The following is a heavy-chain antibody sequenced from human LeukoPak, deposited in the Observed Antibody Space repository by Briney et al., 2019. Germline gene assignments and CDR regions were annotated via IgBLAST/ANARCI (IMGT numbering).Heavy chain of an antibody. CDR1: GFTFSNYN. CDR2: ISGSGGST. D-gene: IGHD3-3*01. V-gene: IGHV3-23*01. J-gene: IGHJ3*02. Sequence: PGGSLRLSCVASGFTFSNYNMNWVRQAPGKGLEWVSLISGSGGSTYYADSVKGRFTISRDNSKNTLYLQMNSLRAEDTAVYYCARGSRFGVVGRDAFDIWGQGTMVTVSS. CDR3: ARGSRFGVVGRDAFDI.